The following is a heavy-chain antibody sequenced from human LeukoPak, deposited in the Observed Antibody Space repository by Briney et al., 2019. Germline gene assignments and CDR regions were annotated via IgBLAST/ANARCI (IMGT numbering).Heavy chain of an antibody. V-gene: IGHV3-11*01. J-gene: IGHJ4*02. CDR2: ISSSGSTI. CDR3: ARGTTYDYVWGSYRLLDY. D-gene: IGHD3-16*02. Sequence: AGGSLRLSCAVSGFTFSDYYMSWIRQAPGKGLEWVSYISSSGSTIYYADSVKGRFTISRDNAKNSLYLQMNSLRAEDTAVYYCARGTTYDYVWGSYRLLDYWGQGTLVTVSS. CDR1: GFTFSDYY.